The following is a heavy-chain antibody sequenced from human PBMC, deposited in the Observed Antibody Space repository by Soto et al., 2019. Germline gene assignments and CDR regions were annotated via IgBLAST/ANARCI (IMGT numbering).Heavy chain of an antibody. J-gene: IGHJ6*03. CDR2: ISGSGGST. CDR1: GFTFSSSA. D-gene: IGHD2-15*01. CDR3: AKGGGYCSGGSCYSAPYYYYYMDV. V-gene: IGHV3-23*01. Sequence: EVQLLESGGGLVQPGGSLRLSCAASGFTFSSSAMSWVRQAPGKGLEWVSAISGSGGSTYDADSVKGRFTISRDNSKNTMYLQMNSLRAEDTAVYYCAKGGGYCSGGSCYSAPYYYYYMDVWGKGTTVTVSS.